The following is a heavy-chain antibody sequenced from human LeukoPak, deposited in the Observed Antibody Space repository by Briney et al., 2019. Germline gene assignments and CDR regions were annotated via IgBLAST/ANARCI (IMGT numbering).Heavy chain of an antibody. CDR1: GFTFSSYG. CDR2: IWYDGSNK. CDR3: ARGTSGGYEGDY. V-gene: IGHV3-33*01. J-gene: IGHJ4*02. Sequence: GGSLRLSCAASGFTFSSYGMRWVRQAPGKGVEWVAVIWYDGSNKYYADSVKGRFTISRDNSKNTLYLQMNSLRAEDTAVYYCARGTSGGYEGDYWGQGTLVTVSS. D-gene: IGHD1-1*01.